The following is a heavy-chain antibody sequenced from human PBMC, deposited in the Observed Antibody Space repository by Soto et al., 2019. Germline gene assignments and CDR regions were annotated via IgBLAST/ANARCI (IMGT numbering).Heavy chain of an antibody. J-gene: IGHJ6*02. CDR2: IYPGDSDT. CDR1: GYSFTSYW. Sequence: GESLTISCKGSGYSFTSYWIVWVLQMPGKGLEWMGIIYPGDSDTRYSPSFQGQVTISADKSISTAYLQWSSLKASDTAMYYCARISSSGPRGYYYGMDVWGQGTTVTVSS. D-gene: IGHD6-13*01. V-gene: IGHV5-51*01. CDR3: ARISSSGPRGYYYGMDV.